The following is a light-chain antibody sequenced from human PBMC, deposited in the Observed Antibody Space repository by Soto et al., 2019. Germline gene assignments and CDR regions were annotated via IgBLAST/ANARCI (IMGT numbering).Light chain of an antibody. Sequence: DIVMTQSPLSLPVTPGEPASISCRSSQSLLHSSGNTFLDWYLQKPGQSPQLLIYLGSIQASGVPDRFSGSGSGTDFTLKISRVEAEDVGTYYCMQALQAVTFGGGTKVEIK. J-gene: IGKJ4*01. CDR1: QSLLHSSGNTF. V-gene: IGKV2-28*01. CDR2: LGS. CDR3: MQALQAVT.